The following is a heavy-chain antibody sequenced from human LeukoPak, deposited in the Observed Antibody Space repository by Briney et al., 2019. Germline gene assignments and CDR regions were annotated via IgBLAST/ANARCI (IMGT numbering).Heavy chain of an antibody. J-gene: IGHJ3*02. Sequence: PGGSVRLSCAASGFTFRNYEINWVRQAPGKGLEWISYISSGGNTRYYADSVKGRFTISRDNAKNSVHLQMNSLRAEDTAVYYRARLYCGGDCDAFDIWGQGTMVTVSS. CDR3: ARLYCGGDCDAFDI. D-gene: IGHD2-21*02. V-gene: IGHV3-48*03. CDR1: GFTFRNYE. CDR2: ISSGGNTR.